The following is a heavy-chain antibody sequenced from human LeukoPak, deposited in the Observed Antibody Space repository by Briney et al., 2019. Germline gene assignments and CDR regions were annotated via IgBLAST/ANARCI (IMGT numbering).Heavy chain of an antibody. V-gene: IGHV4-4*07. CDR3: ARETSKPEWELLFDY. CDR1: GGSISSYY. J-gene: IGHJ4*02. Sequence: SETLSLTCTVSGGSISSYYWSWIRQPAGKGLEWIGRIYTSGSTNYNPSLKSRVTMSVDTSKSQFSLKLSSVTAADTAVYYCARETSKPEWELLFDYWGQGTLVTVSS. CDR2: IYTSGST. D-gene: IGHD1-26*01.